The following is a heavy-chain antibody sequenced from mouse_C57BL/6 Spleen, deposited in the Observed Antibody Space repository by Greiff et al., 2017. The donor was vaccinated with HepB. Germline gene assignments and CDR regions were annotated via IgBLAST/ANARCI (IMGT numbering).Heavy chain of an antibody. D-gene: IGHD2-1*01. CDR3: AREEALLSFAY. V-gene: IGHV3-6*01. CDR2: ISYDGSN. J-gene: IGHJ3*01. CDR1: GYSITSCYF. Sequence: EVQLQQSGPGLVKPSQSLSLTCSVSGYSITSCYFWNWIRQFPGNKLEWMGYISYDGSNNYNPSLKNRITITRDTSKNQFFLKLNSVTTEDTATYDCAREEALLSFAYWGQGTLVTVSA.